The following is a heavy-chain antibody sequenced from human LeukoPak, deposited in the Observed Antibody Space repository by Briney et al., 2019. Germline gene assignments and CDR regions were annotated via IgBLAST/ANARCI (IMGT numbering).Heavy chain of an antibody. CDR3: ARSAYDYAPPGPFDI. Sequence: GASLKISCKGSGYSFTSYWIGWVRQLPGKGLEWMGIIYPGDSDTRYSPSFQGQVTISADKSISTAYLQWSSLKASDTAMYYCARSAYDYAPPGPFDIWGQGTMVTVSS. D-gene: IGHD3-16*01. CDR1: GYSFTSYW. CDR2: IYPGDSDT. V-gene: IGHV5-51*01. J-gene: IGHJ3*02.